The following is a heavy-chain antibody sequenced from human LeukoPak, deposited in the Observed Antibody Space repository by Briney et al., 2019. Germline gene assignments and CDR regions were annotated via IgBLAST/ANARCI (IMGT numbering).Heavy chain of an antibody. Sequence: GASVKVSFKASGYNFTIYYMHWVRQAPGQGLEWMGIINPSGGTTSYAQKFQGRVTVTRDTSTSTVYMELSSLRSEDTAVYYCARDLVVVTGLRTRGSFDIWGQGTMVTVSS. J-gene: IGHJ3*02. V-gene: IGHV1-46*01. CDR3: ARDLVVVTGLRTRGSFDI. CDR1: GYNFTIYY. D-gene: IGHD2-21*02. CDR2: INPSGGTT.